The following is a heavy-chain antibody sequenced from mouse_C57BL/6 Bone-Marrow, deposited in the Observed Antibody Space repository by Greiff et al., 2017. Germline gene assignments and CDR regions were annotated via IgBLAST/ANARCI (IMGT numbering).Heavy chain of an antibody. J-gene: IGHJ2*01. Sequence: EVHLVESGGGLVKPGGSLKLSCAASGFTFTSYTMSWVRQTPEKRLEWVATISGGGGNTYYPDSVKGRFTISRDNAKNTLYLQMSSLRSEEAALDYCASGLTAVVAPFDYWGQGTTLTVSS. V-gene: IGHV5-9*01. CDR3: ASGLTAVVAPFDY. CDR2: ISGGGGNT. CDR1: GFTFTSYT. D-gene: IGHD1-1*01.